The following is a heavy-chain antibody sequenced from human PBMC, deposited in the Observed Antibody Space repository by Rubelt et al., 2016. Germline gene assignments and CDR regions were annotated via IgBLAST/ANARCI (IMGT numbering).Heavy chain of an antibody. CDR1: GGSISSYY. Sequence: QVQLQESGPGLVKPSETLSLTCTVSGGSISSYYWSWIRQPPGKGLEWIGYIYYSGSTNYNPSLKSRVTILVDTSKNRFSLKLSAVTAADTAVYYCARGPPSVGATEGWGQGTLVTVSS. CDR3: ARGPPSVGATEG. D-gene: IGHD1-26*01. CDR2: IYYSGST. V-gene: IGHV4-59*01. J-gene: IGHJ4*02.